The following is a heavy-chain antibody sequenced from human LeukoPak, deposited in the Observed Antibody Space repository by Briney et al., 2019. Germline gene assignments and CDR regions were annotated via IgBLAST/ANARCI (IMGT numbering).Heavy chain of an antibody. CDR2: INHSGST. J-gene: IGHJ3*02. CDR3: ALALGSSGYSSDAFDI. Sequence: SETLSLTCAVYGGSFSGYYWSWIRQPPGKGLEWIGEINHSGSTNHNPSPERRVTISVDTSNNQFSLKLSSVTAADTAVYYCALALGSSGYSSDAFDIWGQGTMVTVSS. D-gene: IGHD3-22*01. CDR1: GGSFSGYY. V-gene: IGHV4-34*01.